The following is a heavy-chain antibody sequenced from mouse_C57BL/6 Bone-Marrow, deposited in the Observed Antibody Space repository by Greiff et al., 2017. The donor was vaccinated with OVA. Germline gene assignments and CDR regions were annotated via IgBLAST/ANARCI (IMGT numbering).Heavy chain of an antibody. V-gene: IGHV5-9-1*02. Sequence: EVKLVESGEGLVKPGGSLKLSCAASGFTFSSYAMSWVRQTPEKRLEWVAYISSGGDYIYYADTVTGRFTISRDNARNTLYLQMSSLKSEDTAMYYCKRGHPGYYAMDYWGQGTSVTVSS. D-gene: IGHD3-1*01. CDR1: GFTFSSYA. J-gene: IGHJ4*01. CDR2: ISSGGDYI. CDR3: KRGHPGYYAMDY.